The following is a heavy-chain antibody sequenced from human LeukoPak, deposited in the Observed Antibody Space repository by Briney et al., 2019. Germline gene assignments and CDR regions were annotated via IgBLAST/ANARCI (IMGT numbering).Heavy chain of an antibody. CDR3: ARRSRMTTIDAFDI. CDR2: IYYSGST. V-gene: IGHV4-59*08. D-gene: IGHD5-24*01. Sequence: SETLSPTCTVSGGSISSYYWSCILHPPPKKLQSIGYIYYSGSTNYNPSLKSRVTLSVDTSKNQFFLKLSSVTAADTAVYYCARRSRMTTIDAFDIWGQGTMVTVSS. CDR1: GGSISSYY. J-gene: IGHJ3*02.